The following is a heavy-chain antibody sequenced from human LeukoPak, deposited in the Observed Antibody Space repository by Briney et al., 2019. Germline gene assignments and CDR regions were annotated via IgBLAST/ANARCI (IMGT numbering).Heavy chain of an antibody. Sequence: GGSLRLSCAASGFTFSSYSMNWVRQAPGKGLEWVSSISSSSSYIYYADSVKGRFTISRDNAKNSLYLQMNSLRAEDTAVYYCARDYYDSSGYYRVPWFDPWGQGTLVTVSS. V-gene: IGHV3-21*01. CDR2: ISSSSSYI. CDR1: GFTFSSYS. CDR3: ARDYYDSSGYYRVPWFDP. J-gene: IGHJ5*02. D-gene: IGHD3-22*01.